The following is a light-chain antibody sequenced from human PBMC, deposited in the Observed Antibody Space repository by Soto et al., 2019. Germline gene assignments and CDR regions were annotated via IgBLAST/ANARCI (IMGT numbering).Light chain of an antibody. CDR3: QQYNNWPYT. Sequence: EIVLTQSPGTLSLSPGERATLSCRASQSVSRNYLVWYQQKPGQAPRLLIYGASGRATGIPDRFSGSGSGTDFTLTISRLEPEDFAVYYCQQYNNWPYTFGQGTKLEIK. CDR2: GAS. J-gene: IGKJ2*01. CDR1: QSVSRNY. V-gene: IGKV3-20*01.